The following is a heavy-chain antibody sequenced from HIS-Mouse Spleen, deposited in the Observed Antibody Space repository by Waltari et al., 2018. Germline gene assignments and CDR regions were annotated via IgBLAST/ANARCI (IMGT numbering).Heavy chain of an antibody. D-gene: IGHD6-13*01. V-gene: IGHV4-39*07. CDR2: IYYSGST. CDR3: AREIPYSSSWYDWYFDL. J-gene: IGHJ2*01. Sequence: QLQLQESGPGLVKPSETLSLTCTVSGGPISSSCSYWGWIRHPPGKGPEWIGSIYYSGSTYYNPSLKSRVTISVDTSKNQFSLKLSSVTAADTAVYYCAREIPYSSSWYDWYFDLWGRGTLVTVSS. CDR1: GGPISSSCSY.